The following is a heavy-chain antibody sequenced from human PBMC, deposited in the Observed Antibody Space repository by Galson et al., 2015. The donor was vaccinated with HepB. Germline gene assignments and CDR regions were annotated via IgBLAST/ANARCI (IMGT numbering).Heavy chain of an antibody. D-gene: IGHD2/OR15-2a*01. CDR3: AKDLGTCSTTARCSIGWFDP. V-gene: IGHV3-23*01. J-gene: IGHJ5*02. Sequence: SLRLSCAASGFTFSTYALTWVRQAPGKGLEWVSSIRGTGGSTYYADSVKGRFTISRDNSKNTVYLQMNSLRAEDTAVYYCAKDLGTCSTTARCSIGWFDPWGQGTLVTVSS. CDR1: GFTFSTYA. CDR2: IRGTGGST.